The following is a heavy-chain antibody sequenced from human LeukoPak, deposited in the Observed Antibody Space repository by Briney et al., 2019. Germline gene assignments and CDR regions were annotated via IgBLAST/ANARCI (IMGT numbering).Heavy chain of an antibody. CDR3: TRDRTGFGELADY. J-gene: IGHJ4*02. Sequence: SSETLSLTCTVSGGSITNSYWSWIRQPPGKGLEWIGYIYYSGNTKYSPSLKSRVTISVDTSKNQFSLNLSSVTAADTAVYFCTRDRTGFGELADYWGQGTLVTVSS. D-gene: IGHD3-10*01. CDR1: GGSITNSY. V-gene: IGHV4-59*01. CDR2: IYYSGNT.